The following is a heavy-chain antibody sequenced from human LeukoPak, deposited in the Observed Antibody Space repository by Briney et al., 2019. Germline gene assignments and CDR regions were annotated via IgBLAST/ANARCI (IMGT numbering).Heavy chain of an antibody. D-gene: IGHD6-19*01. CDR2: INHSGST. Sequence: SETLSLTCAVYGASSSGYYWSWIRQPPGKGLEWIVEINHSGSTNYIPSLKSRVTISVDTSKNQFSLKLSSVTAADTAVYYCARAGGFSGYSSVWGQGTLVTVSS. CDR1: GASSSGYY. V-gene: IGHV4-34*01. J-gene: IGHJ4*02. CDR3: ARAGGFSGYSSV.